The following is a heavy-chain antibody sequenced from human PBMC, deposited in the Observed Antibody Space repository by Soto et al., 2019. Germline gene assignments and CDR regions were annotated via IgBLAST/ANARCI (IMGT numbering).Heavy chain of an antibody. CDR3: ARASVINWFDP. D-gene: IGHD3-16*02. J-gene: IGHJ5*02. CDR2: IYYTGST. Sequence: SETLSLTCTVSGGSISDYHWIWIRQPPGKGLEWIGYIYYTGSTNYNPSLKSRVTISIDTSKNQFSLKLSSVTAADTAVYYCARASVINWFDPWGLGTLVTVSS. V-gene: IGHV4-59*01. CDR1: GGSISDYH.